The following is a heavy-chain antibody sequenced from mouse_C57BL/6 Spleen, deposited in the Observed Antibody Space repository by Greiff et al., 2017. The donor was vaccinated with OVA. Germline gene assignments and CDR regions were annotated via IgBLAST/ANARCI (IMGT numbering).Heavy chain of an antibody. CDR2: IYPGDGDT. V-gene: IGHV1-82*01. CDR3: ASRWLLDYFDY. Sequence: QVQLQQSGPELVKPGASVKISCKASGYAFSSSWMNWVKQRPGKGLEWIGRIYPGDGDTNYIGKFKGKATLTADKSSSTAYMQLSSLTSEDSAVYFCASRWLLDYFDYWGQGTTLTVSS. J-gene: IGHJ2*01. CDR1: GYAFSSSW. D-gene: IGHD2-3*01.